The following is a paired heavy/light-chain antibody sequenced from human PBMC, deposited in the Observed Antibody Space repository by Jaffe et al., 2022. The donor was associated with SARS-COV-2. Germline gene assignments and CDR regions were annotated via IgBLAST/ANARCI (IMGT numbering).Heavy chain of an antibody. CDR1: GFTFSSYA. CDR3: AKGPFGELLTPQNWYFDL. Sequence: EVQLLESGGGLVQPGGSLRLSCAASGFTFSSYAMSWVRQAPGKGLEWVSAISGSGGSTYYADSVKGRFTISRDNSKNTLYLQMNSLRAEDTAVYYCAKGPFGELLTPQNWYFDLWGRGTLVTVSS. D-gene: IGHD3-10*01. J-gene: IGHJ2*01. V-gene: IGHV3-23*01. CDR2: ISGSGGST.
Light chain of an antibody. V-gene: IGKV1-5*03. Sequence: DIQMTQSPSTLSASVGDRVTITCRASQSISSWLAWYQQKPGKAPKLLIYKASSLESGVPSRFSGSGSGTEFTLTISSLQPDDFATYYCQQGGTFGQGTKVEIK. J-gene: IGKJ1*01. CDR2: KAS. CDR3: QQGGT. CDR1: QSISSW.